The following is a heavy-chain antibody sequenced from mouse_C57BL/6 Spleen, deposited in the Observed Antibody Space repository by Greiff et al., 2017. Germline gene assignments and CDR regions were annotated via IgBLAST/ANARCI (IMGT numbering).Heavy chain of an antibody. D-gene: IGHD2-1*01. J-gene: IGHJ4*01. CDR3: ARQELHGNYGSYYAMDY. Sequence: QLQQSGPELVKPGASVKISCKASGYSFTDYNMNWVKQSNGKSLEWIGVINPNYGTTSYNQKFKGKATLTVDQSSSTAYMQLNSLTSEDSAFYYCARQELHGNYGSYYAMDYWGQGTSVTVSS. V-gene: IGHV1-39*01. CDR1: GYSFTDYN. CDR2: INPNYGTT.